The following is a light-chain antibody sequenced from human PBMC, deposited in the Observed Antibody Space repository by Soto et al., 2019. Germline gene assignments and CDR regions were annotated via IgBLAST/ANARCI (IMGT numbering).Light chain of an antibody. J-gene: IGLJ2*01. Sequence: QLVLTQSPSASASLGASVKLTCTLSSGHSFYAIAWHQQQAEKGPRYLMKLNSDGSHSKGDGIPDRFSGSSSGAERYLTISSRQSEDEADYYCQTWGPGIVVFGGGTKLTVL. CDR3: QTWGPGIVV. V-gene: IGLV4-69*01. CDR2: LNSDGSH. CDR1: SGHSFYA.